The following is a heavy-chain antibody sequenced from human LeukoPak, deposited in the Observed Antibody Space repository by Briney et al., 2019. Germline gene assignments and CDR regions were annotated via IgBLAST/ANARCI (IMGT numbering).Heavy chain of an antibody. Sequence: ASVKVSRKASGYTFTSYGISWVRQAPGQGLEWMGWISAYNGNTNYAQKFQGRVTITADESTSTAYMELSSLRSEDTAVYYCARSTRYFDWLSPGSSYYYYMDVWGKGTTVTISS. J-gene: IGHJ6*03. CDR3: ARSTRYFDWLSPGSSYYYYMDV. D-gene: IGHD3-9*01. V-gene: IGHV1-18*01. CDR1: GYTFTSYG. CDR2: ISAYNGNT.